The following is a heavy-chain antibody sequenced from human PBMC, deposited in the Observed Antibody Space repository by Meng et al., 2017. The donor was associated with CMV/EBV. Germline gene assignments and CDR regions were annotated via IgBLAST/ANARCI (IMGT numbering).Heavy chain of an antibody. CDR3: ARTRIEVEPDGRKIKYYNYGMDV. D-gene: IGHD2-2*01. CDR1: GYTFTTYD. CDR2: MNPNSGNT. V-gene: IGHV1-8*01. J-gene: IGHJ6*02. Sequence: ASVKVSCKASGYTFTTYDINWVRQATGQGLEWMGWMNPNSGNTGYAQKFQGRVTLTRVTSISTAYMELSSLTSDDTAMYYCARTRIEVEPDGRKIKYYNYGMDVWGQGTTVTSP.